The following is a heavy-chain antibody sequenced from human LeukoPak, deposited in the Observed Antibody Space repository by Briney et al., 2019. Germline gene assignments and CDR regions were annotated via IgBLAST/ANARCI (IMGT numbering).Heavy chain of an antibody. CDR3: ARLAPAAGHFDS. V-gene: IGHV4-39*01. J-gene: IGHJ4*02. D-gene: IGHD6-13*01. CDR1: GASVSSSDYY. Sequence: PSETLSLTCTVSGASVSSSDYYWGWIRQPPGKALEWIGNIYYGGSTYYNPSLESRITISVDTSRTRFSLKLTSVTAGDTAVYYCARLAPAAGHFDSWGQGTLVTVSS. CDR2: IYYGGST.